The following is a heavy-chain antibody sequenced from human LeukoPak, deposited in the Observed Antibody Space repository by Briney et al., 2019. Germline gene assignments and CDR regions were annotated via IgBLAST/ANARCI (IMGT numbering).Heavy chain of an antibody. CDR1: GYTFTSYY. CDR2: INPSGGST. CDR3: ARDRAYDFWSGYLDY. Sequence: ASVKVSCKASGYTFTSYYMHWVRQAPGQGLEWMGIINPSGGSTSYAQKFQGRVTMTRDMSTSTVYMELSSLRSEDTAVYYCARDRAYDFWSGYLDYWGQGTLVTVSS. J-gene: IGHJ4*02. V-gene: IGHV1-46*01. D-gene: IGHD3-3*01.